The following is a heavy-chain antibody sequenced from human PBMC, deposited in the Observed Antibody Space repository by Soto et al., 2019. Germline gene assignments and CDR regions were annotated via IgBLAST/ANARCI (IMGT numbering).Heavy chain of an antibody. CDR1: GFTFTSHG. CDR3: GSATIIALGLRT. J-gene: IGHJ5*02. CDR2: VSAYNGYT. D-gene: IGHD2-15*01. V-gene: IGHV1-18*01. Sequence: QAHLVQSGTEVRGPGASVKVSCKASGFTFTSHGFTSVRQAPGQGLEWLGWVSAYNGYTNYAQKIQGRVSMTTDSSTTTAYMELRGLTSDDTVVYYCGSATIIALGLRTWGQGTLVTVSS.